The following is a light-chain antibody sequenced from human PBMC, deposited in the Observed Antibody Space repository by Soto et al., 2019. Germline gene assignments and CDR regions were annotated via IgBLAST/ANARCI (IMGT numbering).Light chain of an antibody. Sequence: DIQMTQSPSSLSASVGDRVIITCRASQGIGDDLGWYQQKPGKAPKRLIYAASSLQSGVPSRFSGSGSGTDFTLTISRLQPDDFASYYCLLHHTYPWTLGPGTKVEV. V-gene: IGKV1-17*01. CDR2: AAS. CDR3: LLHHTYPWT. CDR1: QGIGDD. J-gene: IGKJ1*01.